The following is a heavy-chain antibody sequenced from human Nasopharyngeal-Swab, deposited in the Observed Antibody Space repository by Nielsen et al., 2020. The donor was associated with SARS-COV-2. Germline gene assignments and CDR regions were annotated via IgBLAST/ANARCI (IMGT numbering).Heavy chain of an antibody. D-gene: IGHD6-25*01. J-gene: IGHJ4*02. CDR1: GYSFIDYW. CDR3: ARPLAAASYYFDY. V-gene: IGHV5-51*01. Sequence: KVSCKVSGYSFIDYWIGWVRQMPGRGLEWMGIIYPGDSDTRYNPSFQGQVTISADNSISTAYLRWGSLKASDSAMYYCARPLAAASYYFDYWGQGTLVTVSS. CDR2: IYPGDSDT.